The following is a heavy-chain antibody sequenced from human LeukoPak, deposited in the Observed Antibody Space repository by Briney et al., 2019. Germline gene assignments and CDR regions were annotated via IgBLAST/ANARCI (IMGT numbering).Heavy chain of an antibody. D-gene: IGHD6-6*01. J-gene: IGHJ5*02. CDR2: INWNGGST. CDR1: EFTFDDYG. V-gene: IGHV3-20*01. CDR3: ARDVEGSSSSPNWFDP. Sequence: SGGSLRLSCAASEFTFDDYGMSWVRQAPGKGLEWVSGINWNGGSTGYADSVKGRFTISRDNAKNSLYLQMNSLRAEDTALYHCARDVEGSSSSPNWFDPWGQGTLVTVSS.